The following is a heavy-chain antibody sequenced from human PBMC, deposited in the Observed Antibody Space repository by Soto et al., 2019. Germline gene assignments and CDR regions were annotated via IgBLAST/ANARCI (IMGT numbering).Heavy chain of an antibody. CDR1: GFTFSSYS. J-gene: IGHJ4*02. Sequence: QVQLVESEGGVVQPGKSLRLSCAASGFTFSSYSMNWVRQAPGRGLEWVAVISYDETKRYYGDSVKGRFSISRDTAKNTLYLQMNSLRAEDTAVYYCARTIALSGLDYWGQGTRVTVSS. D-gene: IGHD6-19*01. V-gene: IGHV3-30-3*01. CDR2: ISYDETKR. CDR3: ARTIALSGLDY.